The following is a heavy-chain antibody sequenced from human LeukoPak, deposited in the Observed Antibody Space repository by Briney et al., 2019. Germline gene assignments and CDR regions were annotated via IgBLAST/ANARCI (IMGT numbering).Heavy chain of an antibody. CDR3: AREASMVRGVIILNY. CDR2: IRYDGSNK. Sequence: GGSLRLSCAASGFTFSSYGMHWVRQAPGKGLEWVAFIRYDGSNKYYADSVKGRFTISRDNSKNTLYLQMNSLRAEDTAVYYCAREASMVRGVIILNYWGQGTLVTVSS. J-gene: IGHJ4*02. D-gene: IGHD3-10*01. CDR1: GFTFSSYG. V-gene: IGHV3-30*02.